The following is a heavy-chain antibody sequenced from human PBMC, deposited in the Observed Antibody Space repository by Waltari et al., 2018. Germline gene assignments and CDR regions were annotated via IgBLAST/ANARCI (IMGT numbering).Heavy chain of an antibody. CDR3: ARGGGSWAAAGKYYFDY. Sequence: QVQLQESGPGLVKPSQTLSLTCTVSGGSISSGDYYWSWIRQPPGKGLEWIGYIYYSGSTYYNPSRKSRVTISVDTSKNQFSLKLSSVTAADTAVYYCARGGGSWAAAGKYYFDYWGQGTLVTVSS. V-gene: IGHV4-30-4*08. J-gene: IGHJ4*02. CDR1: GGSISSGDYY. CDR2: IYYSGST. D-gene: IGHD6-13*01.